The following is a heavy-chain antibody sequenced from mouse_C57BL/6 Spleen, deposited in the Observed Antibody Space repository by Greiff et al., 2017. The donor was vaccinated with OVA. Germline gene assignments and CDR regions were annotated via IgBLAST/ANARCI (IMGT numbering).Heavy chain of an antibody. D-gene: IGHD1-1*01. Sequence: VQLQQSGAELVRPGASVTLSCKASGYTFTDYEMHWVKQTPVHGLEWIGAIDPETGGTAYNQKFKGKAILTADKSSSTAYMELRSLTSEDSAVYYCTRWGVVAFGYWGQGTTLTVSS. CDR2: IDPETGGT. V-gene: IGHV1-15*01. CDR3: TRWGVVAFGY. CDR1: GYTFTDYE. J-gene: IGHJ2*01.